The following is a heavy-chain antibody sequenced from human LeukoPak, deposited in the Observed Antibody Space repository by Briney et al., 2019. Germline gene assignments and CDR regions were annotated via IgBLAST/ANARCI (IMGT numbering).Heavy chain of an antibody. V-gene: IGHV3-23*01. Sequence: PGGSLRLSCAASGFTFSSYAMSWVRQAPGKGLEWVSAISGSGGSTYYADSVKGRFTISRDNSKNTLYLQMNSLRAEDTAVYYCAKVWGIAAAGSPDRFLDYWGQGTLVTVSS. D-gene: IGHD6-13*01. CDR2: ISGSGGST. J-gene: IGHJ4*02. CDR1: GFTFSSYA. CDR3: AKVWGIAAAGSPDRFLDY.